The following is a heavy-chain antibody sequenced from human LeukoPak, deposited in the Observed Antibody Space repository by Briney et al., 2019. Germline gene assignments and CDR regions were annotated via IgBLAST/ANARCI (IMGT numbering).Heavy chain of an antibody. V-gene: IGHV3-33*06. CDR3: AKSYGMVATNTFDY. Sequence: GGSLRLSCAASGFTFSSYGMHWVRQAPGKGLEWVAVIWYDGSNKYYADSVKGRFTISGDNSKNTLYLQMNSLRAEDTAVYYCAKSYGMVATNTFDYWGQGTLVTVSS. CDR2: IWYDGSNK. J-gene: IGHJ4*02. D-gene: IGHD5-12*01. CDR1: GFTFSSYG.